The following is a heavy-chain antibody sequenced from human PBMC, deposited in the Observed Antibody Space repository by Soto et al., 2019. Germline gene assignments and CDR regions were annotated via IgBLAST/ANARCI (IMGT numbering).Heavy chain of an antibody. CDR3: AKCCQGGHGGTTDY. Sequence: LRLSCAASGFTFSSYTMTWVRQAPGKGLEWVSLITENGGTTYNTDFVKGRFTISRDNSKNTLYLQMNSLRAEDTAIYYCAKCCQGGHGGTTDYWGQGTLVTVSS. CDR2: ITENGGTT. D-gene: IGHD1-1*01. CDR1: GFTFSSYT. J-gene: IGHJ4*02. V-gene: IGHV3-23*01.